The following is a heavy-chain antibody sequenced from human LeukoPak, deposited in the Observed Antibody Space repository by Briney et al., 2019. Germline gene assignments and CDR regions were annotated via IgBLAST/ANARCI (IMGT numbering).Heavy chain of an antibody. CDR2: IYFTGST. Sequence: SETLSLTCTVSGGSISSFYCSWIRRPPGKGLEWMGYIYFTGSTNYNPSLKSRVTISVDTSKNQFSLKLSSVTGADTAVYYCARNDYGGNYGGFDPWGQGTLVTVSS. D-gene: IGHD4-23*01. J-gene: IGHJ5*02. CDR1: GGSISSFY. V-gene: IGHV4-4*08. CDR3: ARNDYGGNYGGFDP.